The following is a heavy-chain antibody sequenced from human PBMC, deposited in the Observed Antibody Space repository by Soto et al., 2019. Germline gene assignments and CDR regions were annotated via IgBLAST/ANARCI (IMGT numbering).Heavy chain of an antibody. CDR3: ASEVSSTDGMDV. CDR1: GDSSVSSSSYY. V-gene: IGHV4-39*01. CDR2: IYYTGNT. D-gene: IGHD2-15*01. Sequence: SETLSLTCTVSGDSSVSSSSYYWGWIRQPPGKGLEWIGSIYYTGNTFYSPSFRSRLAISVDTSKSQFSLKLRSVTAADTATYYCASEVSSTDGMDVWGQGTTVTVSS. J-gene: IGHJ6*02.